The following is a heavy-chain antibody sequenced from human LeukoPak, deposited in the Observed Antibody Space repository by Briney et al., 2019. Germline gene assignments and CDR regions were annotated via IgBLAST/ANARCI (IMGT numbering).Heavy chain of an antibody. CDR3: ARELVLGWFDL. D-gene: IGHD6-13*01. Sequence: ASVKVSFKASGYTFTIYGISWVRQAPGQGLEWMGWISAYNGNTNYAQKLQGRVTMTTDPSTSTAYMELRSLRSDDTAVYYCARELVLGWFDLWGQGTLVTVSS. CDR1: GYTFTIYG. V-gene: IGHV1-18*01. CDR2: ISAYNGNT. J-gene: IGHJ5*02.